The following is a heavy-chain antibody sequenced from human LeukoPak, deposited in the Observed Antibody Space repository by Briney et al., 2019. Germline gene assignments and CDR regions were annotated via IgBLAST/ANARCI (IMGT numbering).Heavy chain of an antibody. CDR1: GFTFSSYA. CDR3: ARKSQQLVGGGYFDY. Sequence: PGGSLRLSCAASGFTFSSYAMHWVRQAPGKGLEYVSAISSNGGSTYYADSVKGRFAISRDNSKDTLYLQMGSLRAEDMAVYYCARKSQQLVGGGYFDYWGQGTLVTVSS. V-gene: IGHV3-64*02. D-gene: IGHD6-13*01. J-gene: IGHJ4*02. CDR2: ISSNGGST.